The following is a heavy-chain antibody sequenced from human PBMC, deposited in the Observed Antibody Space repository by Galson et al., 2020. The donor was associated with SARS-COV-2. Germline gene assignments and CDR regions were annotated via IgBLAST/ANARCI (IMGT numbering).Heavy chain of an antibody. CDR2: IKQDGSEK. Sequence: GGSLRLSCAASGFTFSSYWMSWVRQAPGKGLEWVANIKQDGSEKYYVDSVKGRFTISRDNAKNSLYLQMNSLRAEDTAVYYCARHYTVVAAPLDYWGQGTLVTVSS. V-gene: IGHV3-7*01. CDR1: GFTFSSYW. CDR3: ARHYTVVAAPLDY. J-gene: IGHJ4*02. D-gene: IGHD2-15*01.